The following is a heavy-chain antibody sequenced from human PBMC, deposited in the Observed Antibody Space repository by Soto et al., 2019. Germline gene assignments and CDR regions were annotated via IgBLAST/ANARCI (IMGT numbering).Heavy chain of an antibody. Sequence: SETLALTCTVSGGSISSGGYYWSWIRQHPGKGLEWIGYIYYSGSTYYNPSLKSRVTISVDTSKNQFSLKLSSVTAADTAVYYCARWYYYVSGSYLDNWFDPWGQGTLVTVSS. CDR1: GGSISSGGYY. CDR2: IYYSGST. V-gene: IGHV4-31*03. CDR3: ARWYYYVSGSYLDNWFDP. J-gene: IGHJ5*02. D-gene: IGHD3-10*01.